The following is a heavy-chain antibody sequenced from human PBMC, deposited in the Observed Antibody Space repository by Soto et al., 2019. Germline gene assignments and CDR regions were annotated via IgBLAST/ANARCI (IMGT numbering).Heavy chain of an antibody. CDR1: GYTFTGYY. V-gene: IGHV1-2*04. D-gene: IGHD4-4*01. CDR2: INPNSGGT. J-gene: IGHJ6*02. CDR3: ARGAVTTPPGYYYGMDV. Sequence: ASVKVSCKASGYTFTGYYMHWVRQAPGQGLEWMGWINPNSGGTNYAQKFQGWVTMTRDTSISTAYMELSRLRSDDTAVYYCARGAVTTPPGYYYGMDVWGQGTTVTVSS.